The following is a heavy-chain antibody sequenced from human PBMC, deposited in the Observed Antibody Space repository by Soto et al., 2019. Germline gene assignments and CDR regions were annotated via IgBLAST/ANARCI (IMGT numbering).Heavy chain of an antibody. Sequence: QLQLQESGPGLVKPSETLSLTCTVSGGSISSSSYYWGWIRQPPGKGLEWIGSIYYSGSTYYNPSLKSRVTISVDTSKNQFSLKLSSVTAADTAVYYCAGPGSGSYYNGPWGQGTLVTVSS. CDR1: GGSISSSSYY. CDR3: AGPGSGSYYNGP. J-gene: IGHJ5*02. D-gene: IGHD3-10*01. V-gene: IGHV4-39*01. CDR2: IYYSGST.